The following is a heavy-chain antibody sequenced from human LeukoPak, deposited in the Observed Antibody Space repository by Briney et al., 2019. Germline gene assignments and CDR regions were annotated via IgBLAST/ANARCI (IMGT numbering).Heavy chain of an antibody. D-gene: IGHD5-18*01. CDR1: GFTFSSYS. CDR3: ARDWSRYSYGSGY. V-gene: IGHV3-21*01. Sequence: PGGSLRLSCAASGFTFSSYSMNWDRQAPGKGLEWVSSISSSSSYIYYADSVKGRFTISRDNAKNSLYLQMNSLRAEDTAVYYCARDWSRYSYGSGYWGQGTLVTVSS. CDR2: ISSSSSYI. J-gene: IGHJ4*02.